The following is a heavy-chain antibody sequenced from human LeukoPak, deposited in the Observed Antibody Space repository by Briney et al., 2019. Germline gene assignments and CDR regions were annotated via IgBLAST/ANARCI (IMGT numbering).Heavy chain of an antibody. D-gene: IGHD4-17*01. CDR2: LYPGDSDT. CDR1: GSRFTSYW. J-gene: IGHJ5*02. Sequence: GEPLQISCKGSGSRFTSYWIGWVRPMPGKGLEWMGILYPGDSDTRYSPSFQGQVTISADKSISTAYLHWSSLKASDTAMYYCYRYGDYDNWFDPWGQGTLVTVSS. CDR3: YRYGDYDNWFDP. V-gene: IGHV5-51*01.